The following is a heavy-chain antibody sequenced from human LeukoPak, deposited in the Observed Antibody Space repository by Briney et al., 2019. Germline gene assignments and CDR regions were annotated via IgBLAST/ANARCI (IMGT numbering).Heavy chain of an antibody. V-gene: IGHV4-39*07. CDR3: ARWVGDYDSSGYYYFRNYFDY. D-gene: IGHD3-22*01. J-gene: IGHJ4*02. CDR2: TYYSGST. Sequence: SETLSLTCTVSGGSISSSSYYWGWIRQPPGKGLEWIGGTYYSGSTYYNPSLKSRVTISVDTSKNQFSLKLSSVTAADTAVYYCARWVGDYDSSGYYYFRNYFDYWGQGTLVTVSS. CDR1: GGSISSSSYY.